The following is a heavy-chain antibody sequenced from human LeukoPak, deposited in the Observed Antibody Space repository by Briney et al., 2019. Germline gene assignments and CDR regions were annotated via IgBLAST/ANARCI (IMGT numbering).Heavy chain of an antibody. CDR3: AKEGKLLWFGELSSYWYFDL. V-gene: IGHV3-23*01. Sequence: GGSLRLSCAASGFTFSSYAMSWVRQAPGKGLEWVSAFSGSGGTTYYADSVKGRFTVSRDNSKNTLYLQMNSLRAEDTAVYCCAKEGKLLWFGELSSYWYFDLWGRGTLVTVSS. D-gene: IGHD3-10*01. J-gene: IGHJ2*01. CDR1: GFTFSSYA. CDR2: FSGSGGTT.